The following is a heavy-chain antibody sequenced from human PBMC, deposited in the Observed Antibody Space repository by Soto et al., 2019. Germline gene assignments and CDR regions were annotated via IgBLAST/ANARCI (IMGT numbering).Heavy chain of an antibody. CDR3: ARNFFCGGDCYLYYYDY. CDR1: GFTFSSYS. CDR2: ISSSGRTI. V-gene: IGHV3-48*01. Sequence: DVQLVESGGGLAQPGGSLRLSCAASGFTFSSYSINWVRQAPGKGLEWISYISSSGRTIDYADSVKGRFSISRDNAKNSLFLQMNSLRADDTAVYYCARNFFCGGDCYLYYYDYWGHGTLVTVSS. J-gene: IGHJ4*01. D-gene: IGHD2-21*01.